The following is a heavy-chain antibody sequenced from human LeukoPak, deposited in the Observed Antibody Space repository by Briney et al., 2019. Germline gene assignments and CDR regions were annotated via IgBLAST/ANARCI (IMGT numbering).Heavy chain of an antibody. CDR3: ARDLSPVVRASPMGY. J-gene: IGHJ4*02. CDR2: ITYDGYYK. CDR1: GFTFTNYG. Sequence: QPGGSLRLSCAASGFTFTNYGMHWVRQAPGKGLEWVALITYDGYYKYYSDSVKGRFTISSDTSKNTLYLQMNSLRAEDTAVYYCARDLSPVVRASPMGYWGQGTLVTVSS. V-gene: IGHV3-30*03. D-gene: IGHD3-10*01.